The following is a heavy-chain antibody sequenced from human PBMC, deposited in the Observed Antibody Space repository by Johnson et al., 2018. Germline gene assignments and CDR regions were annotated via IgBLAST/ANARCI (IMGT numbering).Heavy chain of an antibody. CDR2: ISPSSSST. V-gene: IGHV3-23*04. J-gene: IGHJ6*02. CDR3: AKLSGPSCYYGMGL. Sequence: VQLVESGGGLVQPGGSLRLSCTASGFTFSNFAMNWVRQAPGKGLEWVSGISPSSSSTYYADSVRGRFTISRDNSKNTLNLQMKSLRAEEPALYYCAKLSGPSCYYGMGLWGQGTTVSVS. D-gene: IGHD3-9*01. CDR1: GFTFSNFA.